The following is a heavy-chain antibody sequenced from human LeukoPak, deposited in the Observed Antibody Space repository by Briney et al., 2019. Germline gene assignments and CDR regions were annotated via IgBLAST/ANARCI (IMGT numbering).Heavy chain of an antibody. Sequence: ASVKVSCKASGYTFTSYDINWVRQATGQGLEWMGWMNPNSGNTGYAQKFQGRVTITRNTSISTAYMELSSLRSEDTAVYYCARAYSSSWYLGDYYYYYYMDVWGKGTTVTVSS. CDR3: ARAYSSSWYLGDYYYYYYMDV. J-gene: IGHJ6*03. CDR2: MNPNSGNT. V-gene: IGHV1-8*03. D-gene: IGHD6-13*01. CDR1: GYTFTSYD.